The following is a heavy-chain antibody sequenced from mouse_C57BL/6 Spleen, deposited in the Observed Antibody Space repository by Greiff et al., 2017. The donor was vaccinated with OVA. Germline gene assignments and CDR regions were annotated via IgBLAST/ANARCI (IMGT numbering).Heavy chain of an antibody. V-gene: IGHV1-74*01. Sequence: QVQLQQPGAELVKPGASVKVSCKASGYTFTSYWMHWVKQRPGQGLEWTGRIHPSDSDTNYNQKFKGKATLTVDKSSSTAYMQLSSLTSEDSAVYYCAIYYGSSYDWYFDVWGTGTTVTVSS. CDR1: GYTFTSYW. CDR3: AIYYGSSYDWYFDV. CDR2: IHPSDSDT. J-gene: IGHJ1*03. D-gene: IGHD1-1*01.